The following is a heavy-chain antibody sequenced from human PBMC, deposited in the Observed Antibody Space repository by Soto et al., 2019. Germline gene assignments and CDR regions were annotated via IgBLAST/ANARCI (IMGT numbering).Heavy chain of an antibody. V-gene: IGHV1-58*01. CDR1: GFTFTSSA. CDR3: AAGHVAVAGGVSIENYYGMDV. D-gene: IGHD6-19*01. CDR2: IVVGSGNT. J-gene: IGHJ6*02. Sequence: GASVKVSCKASGFTFTSSAVQWVRQARGQRLEWIGWIVVGSGNTNYAQKFQERVTITRDMSTSTAYMELSSLRSEDTAVYYCAAGHVAVAGGVSIENYYGMDVWGQGTTVTVSS.